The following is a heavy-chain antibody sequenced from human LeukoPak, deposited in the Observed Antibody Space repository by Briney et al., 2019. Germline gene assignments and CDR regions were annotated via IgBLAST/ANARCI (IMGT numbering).Heavy chain of an antibody. CDR3: ARGQMYLDY. J-gene: IGHJ4*02. CDR2: ISYDGSNK. V-gene: IGHV3-30-3*01. D-gene: IGHD5-24*01. CDR1: GYTFTSYA. Sequence: SCKASGYTFTSYAMHWVRQAPGKGLEWVAVISYDGSNKYYADSVKGRFTISRDNSKNTLYLQMNSLRAEDTAVYYCARGQMYLDYWGQGTLVTVSS.